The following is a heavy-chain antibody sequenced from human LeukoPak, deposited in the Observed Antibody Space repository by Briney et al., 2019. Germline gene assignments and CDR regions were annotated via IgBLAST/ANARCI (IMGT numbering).Heavy chain of an antibody. CDR2: INQGGGDT. CDR3: ARLLGDRTIYDY. CDR1: GFTFRTGW. Sequence: PGGSLRLSCAASGFTFRTGWMSWVRQAPGKGLEWVASINQGGGDTYYVESVKGRFTISRDNAMNSFFLQMNNLRVEDTAVYYCARLLGDRTIYDYWGQGTLVTVSS. D-gene: IGHD2-21*01. V-gene: IGHV3-7*01. J-gene: IGHJ4*02.